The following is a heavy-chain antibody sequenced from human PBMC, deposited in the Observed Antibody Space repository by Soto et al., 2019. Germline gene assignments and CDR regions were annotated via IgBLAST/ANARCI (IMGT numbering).Heavy chain of an antibody. CDR2: IKSKTDGGTT. D-gene: IGHD6-19*01. CDR3: LGEQLLDWFDP. Sequence: PGGSLRLSCAASGFTFSNAWMSWVRQAPGKGLEWVGRIKSKTDGGTTDYAAPVKGRFTISRDDSKNALYLQMNSLKTEDTAVYYCLGEQLLDWFDPWGQGTLVTVSS. J-gene: IGHJ5*02. V-gene: IGHV3-15*01. CDR1: GFTFSNAW.